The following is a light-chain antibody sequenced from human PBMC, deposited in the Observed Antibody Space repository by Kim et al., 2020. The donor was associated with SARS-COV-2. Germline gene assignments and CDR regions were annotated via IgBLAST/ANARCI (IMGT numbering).Light chain of an antibody. CDR2: EVS. CDR3: SSYAGSNRV. J-gene: IGLJ1*01. CDR1: SSDVGGYNY. Sequence: PGQYVTIPCTGTSSDVGGYNYVSWHQQHPGKAPKLMIYEVSKRPSGVPDRFSGSKSGNTASLTVSGLQAEDEADYYCSSYAGSNRVFGTGTKVTVL. V-gene: IGLV2-8*01.